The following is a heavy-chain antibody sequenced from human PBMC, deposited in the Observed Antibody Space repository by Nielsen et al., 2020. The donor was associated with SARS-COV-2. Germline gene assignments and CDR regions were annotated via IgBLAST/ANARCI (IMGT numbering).Heavy chain of an antibody. CDR3: ARDPPKWELLLNYFDS. Sequence: GSLRLSCAASGFTFSSYSMNWVRQAPGKGLEWVSSISSSSSYIYYADSVKGRFTISRDNAKNSLYLQMNSLRAEDTAVYYCARDPPKWELLLNYFDSWGQGTLVTVSS. V-gene: IGHV3-21*01. D-gene: IGHD1-26*01. J-gene: IGHJ4*02. CDR2: ISSSSSYI. CDR1: GFTFSSYS.